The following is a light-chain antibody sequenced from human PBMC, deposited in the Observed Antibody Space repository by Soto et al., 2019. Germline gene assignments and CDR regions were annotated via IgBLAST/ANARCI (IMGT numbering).Light chain of an antibody. V-gene: IGKV1-5*01. CDR3: QQYNSYWT. J-gene: IGKJ1*01. CDR1: QSISTW. CDR2: HAS. Sequence: DIRMTQSPSTLSASIGDRVTITCRASQSISTWLAWYQQKPGKAPKLQIHHASSLESGVPSRFSGSGSETEFTLTISSLQPDDFATYYCQQYNSYWTFGQGTKVDIK.